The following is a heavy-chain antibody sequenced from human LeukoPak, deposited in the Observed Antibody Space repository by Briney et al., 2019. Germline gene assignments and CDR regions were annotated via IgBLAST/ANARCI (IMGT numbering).Heavy chain of an antibody. V-gene: IGHV4-4*07. CDR2: IYTSGST. CDR3: ARDSIAVPGTFDY. J-gene: IGHJ4*02. Sequence: SETLSLTCTVSGASISSYYWSWIRQPAGKGLEWIGHIYTSGSTNYNPSLTSRVTILIDKSRNQFSLKLSSVTAADTAVYYCARDSIAVPGTFDYWGQGTLVTVSS. CDR1: GASISSYY. D-gene: IGHD6-19*01.